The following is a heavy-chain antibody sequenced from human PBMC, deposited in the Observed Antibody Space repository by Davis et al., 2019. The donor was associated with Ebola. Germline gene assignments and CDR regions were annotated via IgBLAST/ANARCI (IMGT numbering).Heavy chain of an antibody. D-gene: IGHD1-1*01. J-gene: IGHJ3*01. Sequence: GESLKISCAASGFSVSSSYMNWIRQAPGRGLEWVAIIYRDGATFYVGSVWGRFTISRHSSENTVSLQMNALREEDTARYHCVRDKGPNEALFWGQGTLVTVSS. V-gene: IGHV3-53*04. CDR3: VRDKGPNEALF. CDR1: GFSVSSSY. CDR2: IYRDGAT.